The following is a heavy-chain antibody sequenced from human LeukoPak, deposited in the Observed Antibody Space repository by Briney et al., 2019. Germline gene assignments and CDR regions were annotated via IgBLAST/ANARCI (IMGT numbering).Heavy chain of an antibody. CDR1: GFTVSASY. CDR2: ISSSSSYI. J-gene: IGHJ4*02. Sequence: GGSLRLSCVVTGFTVSASYMTWVRQAPGKGLEWVSSISSSSSYIYYADSVKGRFTISRDNAKNSLYLQMNSLRAEDTAVYYCASEVRYCSSTSCSDYWGQGTLVTVSS. V-gene: IGHV3-21*01. D-gene: IGHD2-2*01. CDR3: ASEVRYCSSTSCSDY.